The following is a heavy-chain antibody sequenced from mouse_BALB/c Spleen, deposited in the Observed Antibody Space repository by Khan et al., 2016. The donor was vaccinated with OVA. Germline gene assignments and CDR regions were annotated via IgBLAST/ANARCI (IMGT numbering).Heavy chain of an antibody. V-gene: IGHV5-15*02. CDR1: GFTFSDYG. CDR2: ISSLAYSI. J-gene: IGHJ4*01. Sequence: EVKLVESGGGLVQPGGSRKLSCAASGFTFSDYGLAWVRQAPGKGPECVAFISSLAYSIYYADTVTGRFTISRENAKNTLYLEMSSLRSEDTAMYYCARSWAMDYWGQGTSVTVSS. CDR3: ARSWAMDY.